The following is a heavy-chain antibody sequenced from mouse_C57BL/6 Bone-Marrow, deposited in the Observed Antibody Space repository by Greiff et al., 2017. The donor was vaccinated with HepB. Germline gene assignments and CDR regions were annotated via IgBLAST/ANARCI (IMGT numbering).Heavy chain of an antibody. Sequence: VKLQQPGAELVKPGASVKLSCKASGYTFPSSWMHWVKQRPGRGLEWIGRIDPKSGGTKYNEKFKSKATLTVDKPSSTAYMQLSSLTSEDSAVYYCARRGSSLYYFDYWGQGTTLTVSS. CDR1: GYTFPSSW. J-gene: IGHJ2*01. D-gene: IGHD1-1*01. CDR2: IDPKSGGT. CDR3: ARRGSSLYYFDY. V-gene: IGHV1-72*01.